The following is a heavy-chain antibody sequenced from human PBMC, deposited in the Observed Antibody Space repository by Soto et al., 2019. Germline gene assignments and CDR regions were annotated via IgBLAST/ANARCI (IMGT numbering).Heavy chain of an antibody. CDR2: IYYSGST. Sequence: SETLSLTCTVSGGSISSSSYYWGWIRQPPGKGLEWIGSIYYSGSTYYNPSLKSRVTISVDTSKNQFSLKLSSVTAADTAVYYCARSYYGSGSYHWGQGTLVTVSS. CDR1: GGSISSSSYY. J-gene: IGHJ5*02. D-gene: IGHD3-10*01. V-gene: IGHV4-39*01. CDR3: ARSYYGSGSYH.